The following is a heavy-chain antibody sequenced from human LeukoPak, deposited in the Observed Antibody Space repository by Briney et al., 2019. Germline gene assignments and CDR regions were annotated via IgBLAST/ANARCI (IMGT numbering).Heavy chain of an antibody. CDR3: ARRRSGNLDY. J-gene: IGHJ4*02. CDR1: GFTFSNYD. Sequence: GGSLRVSCAASGFTFSNYDMNWVRQAPGKGLEWVSYISSSGSTIYYADSVKGRFTISRDNAKNSLYLQMNSLRAEDTAVYYCARRRSGNLDYWGQGTLVTVSS. V-gene: IGHV3-48*03. CDR2: ISSSGSTI. D-gene: IGHD3-10*01.